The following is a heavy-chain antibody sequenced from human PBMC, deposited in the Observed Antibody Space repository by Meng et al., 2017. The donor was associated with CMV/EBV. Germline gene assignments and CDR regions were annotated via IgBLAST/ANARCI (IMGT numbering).Heavy chain of an antibody. CDR3: GGGGGGSYSAY. D-gene: IGHD2-15*01. CDR2: IKSDGSST. V-gene: IGHV3-74*01. J-gene: IGHJ4*02. Sequence: GESLKISCAASGFTFSSYEMNWVRQAPGKGLVWVSRIKSDGSSTTYADSVKGRFTISRDNAKNTLYLQMNSLRADDTGVYYCGGGGGGSYSAYWGQGTLVTVSS. CDR1: GFTFSSYE.